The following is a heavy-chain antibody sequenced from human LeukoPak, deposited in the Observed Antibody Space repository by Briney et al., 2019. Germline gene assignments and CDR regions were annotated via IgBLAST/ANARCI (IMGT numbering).Heavy chain of an antibody. Sequence: SETLSLTCTVSGDPINSGVYYWNWIRQPAGKGLEWIGHIYTSGTTTNSNPSLKSRAAISLDTSKNHFSLKLSSVTAADTAVYYCARAKKRSGRSRNFYLDVWGKGTTVTVSS. D-gene: IGHD1-26*01. CDR3: ARAKKRSGRSRNFYLDV. CDR2: IYTSGTTT. CDR1: GDPINSGVYY. V-gene: IGHV4-61*09. J-gene: IGHJ6*03.